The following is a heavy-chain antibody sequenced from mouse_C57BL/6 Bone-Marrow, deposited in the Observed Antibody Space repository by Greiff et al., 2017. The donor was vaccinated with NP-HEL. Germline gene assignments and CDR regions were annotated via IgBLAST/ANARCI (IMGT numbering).Heavy chain of an antibody. J-gene: IGHJ3*01. CDR3: GRGTY. Sequence: QVQLKQSGAELVMPGASVKLSCKASGYTFTSYWMHWVKQRPGQGLEWIGEIDPSDSYTNYNQKFKGKSTLTVDKSSSTAYMQLSSLTSEDSAVYYCGRGTYWGQGTLVTVSA. CDR2: IDPSDSYT. V-gene: IGHV1-69*01. CDR1: GYTFTSYW.